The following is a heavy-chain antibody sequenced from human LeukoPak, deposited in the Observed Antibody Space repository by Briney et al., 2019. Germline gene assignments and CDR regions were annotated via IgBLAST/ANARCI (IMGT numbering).Heavy chain of an antibody. CDR1: GYSISSGYY. V-gene: IGHV4-38-2*02. CDR2: IYHSGST. D-gene: IGHD2-15*01. Sequence: SETLSLTCTVSGYSISSGYYWGWIRQPPGKGLEWIGSIYHSGSTYYNPSLKSRVTISVDTSKNQFSLKLSSVTAADTAVYYCAREGSATLYFDYWGQGTLVTVSS. J-gene: IGHJ4*02. CDR3: AREGSATLYFDY.